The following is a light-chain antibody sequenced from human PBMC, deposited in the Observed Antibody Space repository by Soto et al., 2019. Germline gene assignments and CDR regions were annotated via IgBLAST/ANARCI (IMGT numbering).Light chain of an antibody. CDR3: QQYNNWPET. CDR2: GAS. CDR1: QSVSSN. Sequence: EVVLTQSPGTLSLSPGERATLSCRASQSVSSNLAWYQQKPGQAPRLLIYGASTRATDVPARFSGSGSGTECTLTISSLQSEDVAVYYCQQYNNWPETFGQGTKVDIK. V-gene: IGKV3-15*01. J-gene: IGKJ1*01.